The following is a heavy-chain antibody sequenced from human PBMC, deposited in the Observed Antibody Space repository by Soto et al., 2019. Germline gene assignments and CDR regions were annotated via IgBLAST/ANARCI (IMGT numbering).Heavy chain of an antibody. J-gene: IGHJ4*02. D-gene: IGHD6-6*01. CDR3: ASSSPFHY. V-gene: IGHV4-39*01. CDR1: GGSISSYY. CDR2: IYYSGNT. Sequence: SETLSLTCTVSGGSISSYYWSWIRQPPGRGPEWIGSIYYSGNTYYKPSLKSRVIISIDTSRNQFSLKLTSVTAADTGVYYCASSSPFHYWGPGILVTVSS.